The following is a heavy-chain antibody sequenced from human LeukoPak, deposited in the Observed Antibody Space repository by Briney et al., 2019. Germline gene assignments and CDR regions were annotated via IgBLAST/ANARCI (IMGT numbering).Heavy chain of an antibody. CDR3: AKDSWKGAAHYYFDY. D-gene: IGHD6-6*01. CDR1: GFTFSSYA. CDR2: ISNSGGST. J-gene: IGHJ4*02. V-gene: IGHV3-23*01. Sequence: GGSLRLSCAASGFTFSSYAMSWVRQAPGKGLERVSAISNSGGSTNYADSVKGRFTISRDNSKNTLSLQMNSPRAEDTAVYYCAKDSWKGAAHYYFDYWGQGTLVTVSS.